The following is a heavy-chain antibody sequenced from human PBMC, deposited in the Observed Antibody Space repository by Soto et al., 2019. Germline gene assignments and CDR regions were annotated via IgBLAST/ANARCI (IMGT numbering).Heavy chain of an antibody. D-gene: IGHD3-16*02. CDR3: ARAKRGTFGGVIVIPGSYYFDY. CDR2: IYYSGST. Sequence: PSETLSLTCTVSGGSISSGGYYWSWIRQHPGKGLEWIGYIYYSGSTYYNPSLKSRVTISVDTSKNQFSLKLSSVTAADTAVYYCARAKRGTFGGVIVIPGSYYFDYWGQGTLVTVSS. CDR1: GGSISSGGYY. J-gene: IGHJ4*02. V-gene: IGHV4-31*03.